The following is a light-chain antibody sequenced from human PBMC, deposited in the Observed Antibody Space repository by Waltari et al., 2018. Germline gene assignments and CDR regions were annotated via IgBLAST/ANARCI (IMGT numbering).Light chain of an antibody. V-gene: IGKV3-11*01. Sequence: DIVLTQSPATLSLSPVHRATPSCRASHSLSNYLAWYQPKPGQAPRLLIYDTSNRATGIPARFSGSGFGTDFTLTISSLEPEDFAVYYCQQRRNWPLTFGGGTKVEIK. J-gene: IGKJ4*01. CDR1: HSLSNY. CDR2: DTS. CDR3: QQRRNWPLT.